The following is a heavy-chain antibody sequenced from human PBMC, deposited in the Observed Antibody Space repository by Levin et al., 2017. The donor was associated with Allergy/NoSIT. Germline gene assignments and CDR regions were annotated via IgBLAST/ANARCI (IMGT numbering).Heavy chain of an antibody. Sequence: GGSLRLSCAASGFTFDDYAMHWVRQAPGKGLEWVSGISWNSGSIGYADSVKGRFTISRDNAKNSLYLQMNSLRAEDTALYYCASAVSADKSEGYYFDYWGQGTLVTVSS. D-gene: IGHD5/OR15-5a*01. J-gene: IGHJ4*02. CDR3: ASAVSADKSEGYYFDY. CDR1: GFTFDDYA. CDR2: ISWNSGSI. V-gene: IGHV3-9*01.